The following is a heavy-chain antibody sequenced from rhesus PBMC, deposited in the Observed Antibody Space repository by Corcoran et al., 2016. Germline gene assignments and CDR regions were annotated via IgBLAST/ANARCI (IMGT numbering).Heavy chain of an antibody. V-gene: IGHV4-80*01. D-gene: IGHD6-25*01. CDR3: ARALRTSVYSGSWNDRWFDY. CDR2: INGNSGST. Sequence: QVQLQESGPGLVKPSETLSLTCAVSGGSFSSYWGSWIRQPPGTGLEWIGEINGNSGSTNYNPSLKSRVTISKDSSKNQFCLKLSSVTAADTAVYYCARALRTSVYSGSWNDRWFDYWGQGVLVTVSS. J-gene: IGHJ4*01. CDR1: GGSFSSYW.